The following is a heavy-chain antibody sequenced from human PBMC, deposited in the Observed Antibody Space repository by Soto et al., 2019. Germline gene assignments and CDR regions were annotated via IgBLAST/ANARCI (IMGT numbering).Heavy chain of an antibody. J-gene: IGHJ4*02. CDR1: GFTFSSYT. Sequence: GSLRLSCAASGFTFSSYTMMWVRQAPGRGLEWVSGISGTGGNTYYADSVKGRFTISRDNSKNTLYLQMNTLRAEDTAVYYCAKGLGVVLIRYSDYWGQGALVTVSS. D-gene: IGHD2-8*01. CDR2: ISGTGGNT. V-gene: IGHV3-23*01. CDR3: AKGLGVVLIRYSDY.